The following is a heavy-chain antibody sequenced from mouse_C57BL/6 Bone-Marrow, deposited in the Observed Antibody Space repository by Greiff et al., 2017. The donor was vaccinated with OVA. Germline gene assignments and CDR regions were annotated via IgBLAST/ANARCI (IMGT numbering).Heavy chain of an antibody. D-gene: IGHD2-3*01. J-gene: IGHJ3*01. V-gene: IGHV1-19*01. Sequence: VQLQQSGPVLVKPGASVKMSCKASGYTFTDYYMNWVKQSHGKSLEWIGVINHYNGGTSYNQKFKGKATLTVDKSSSTAYMELNSLTSEDSAVYYCAKGRIYDGYYPFAYWGQGTLVTVSA. CDR3: AKGRIYDGYYPFAY. CDR1: GYTFTDYY. CDR2: INHYNGGT.